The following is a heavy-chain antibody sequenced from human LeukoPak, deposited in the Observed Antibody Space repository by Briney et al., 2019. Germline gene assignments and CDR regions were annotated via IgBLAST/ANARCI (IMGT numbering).Heavy chain of an antibody. Sequence: FXXXXXXXVXXXXGQGLEWMGIINPSGGSTSYAQKFQGRVTMTSDTSTSTVYMELSSLRSEDTAVYYCARANFDYWGQGTLVTVSS. J-gene: IGHJ4*02. CDR3: ARANFDY. CDR1: FXXXX. CDR2: INPSGGST. V-gene: IGHV1-46*01.